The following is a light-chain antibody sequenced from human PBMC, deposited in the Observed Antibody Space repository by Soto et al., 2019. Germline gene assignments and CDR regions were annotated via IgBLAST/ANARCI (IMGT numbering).Light chain of an antibody. Sequence: EIVLMQSPGTLSLSPGEKATLSCRASQSVSSRYLAWYQQRPGQAPRLLIYGASSRATGIPDRFSGSGSGTDFTLTINRLEPEDFAVYYCQRYGTSRAFGQGTKVENK. J-gene: IGKJ1*01. V-gene: IGKV3-20*01. CDR3: QRYGTSRA. CDR1: QSVSSRY. CDR2: GAS.